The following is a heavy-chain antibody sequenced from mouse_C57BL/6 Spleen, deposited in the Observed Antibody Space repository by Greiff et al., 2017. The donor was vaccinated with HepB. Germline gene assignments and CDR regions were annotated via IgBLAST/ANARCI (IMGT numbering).Heavy chain of an antibody. D-gene: IGHD2-2*01. CDR2: ISDGGSYT. Sequence: EVKLVESGGGLVKPGGSLKLSCAASGFTFSSYAMSWVRQTPEKRLEWVATISDGGSYTYYPDNVKGRFTISRDNAKNNLYLQMSHLKSEDTAMYYCARAYGYDPYFDYWGQGTTLTVSS. V-gene: IGHV5-4*03. CDR1: GFTFSSYA. CDR3: ARAYGYDPYFDY. J-gene: IGHJ2*01.